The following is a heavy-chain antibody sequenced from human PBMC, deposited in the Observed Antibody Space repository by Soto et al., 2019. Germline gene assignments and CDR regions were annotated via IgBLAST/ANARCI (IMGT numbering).Heavy chain of an antibody. CDR2: ITADGGGT. CDR3: EKDSGGSGWPEFGC. CDR1: GFTFSSYI. Sequence: GGSLRLSCTASGFTFSSYIMNWVRQAPGKGLEWISTITADGGGTFYADSVKGRFTISRDNSKNTLYLQMDNLRAEDTDLYYREKDSGGSGWPEFGCWGQGTQVTVSS. D-gene: IGHD6-19*01. V-gene: IGHV3-23*01. J-gene: IGHJ4*02.